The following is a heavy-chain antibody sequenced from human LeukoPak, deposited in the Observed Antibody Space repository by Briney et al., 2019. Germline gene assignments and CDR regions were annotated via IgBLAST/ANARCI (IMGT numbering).Heavy chain of an antibody. D-gene: IGHD2-2*02. Sequence: ASVKVSCKASGYTFTSYGISWVRQAPGQGLEWMGWISAYNGNTNYAQKLQGRVTMTTDTSTSTAYMELRSLRSDGTAVYYCARDPSYCSSTSCYTLDAFDIWGQGTMVTVSS. CDR1: GYTFTSYG. J-gene: IGHJ3*02. CDR3: ARDPSYCSSTSCYTLDAFDI. CDR2: ISAYNGNT. V-gene: IGHV1-18*01.